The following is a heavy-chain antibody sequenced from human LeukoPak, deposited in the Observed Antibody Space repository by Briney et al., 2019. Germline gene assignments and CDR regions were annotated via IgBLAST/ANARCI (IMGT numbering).Heavy chain of an antibody. D-gene: IGHD3-10*01. CDR1: GFSFGSYE. CDR3: ARAEF. CDR2: ISSSGTIV. Sequence: GGSLRLSCAASGFSFGSYEMHWVRQAPGKGLEWLSYISSSGTIVYYADSVKGRFTTSRDNAKNSLFLQMNSLRAEDAAVYYCARAEFWGQGTLVTVSS. J-gene: IGHJ4*02. V-gene: IGHV3-48*03.